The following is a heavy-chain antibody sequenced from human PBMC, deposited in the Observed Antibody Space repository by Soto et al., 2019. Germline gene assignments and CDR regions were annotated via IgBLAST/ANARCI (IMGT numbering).Heavy chain of an antibody. CDR1: GFTLSNYW. CDR2: INTDGSTT. CDR3: VRIRRGDGYTFGY. D-gene: IGHD5-12*01. Sequence: EVQLVESGGVSVQPGGSLRLSCTASGFTLSNYWMHWVRQAPRKGLVWVSRINTDGSTTTYADSVKGRFTISRDNAKNTLYLQMNSLRYEDTAVYYCVRIRRGDGYTFGYWGQGTLVTVSS. J-gene: IGHJ4*02. V-gene: IGHV3-74*01.